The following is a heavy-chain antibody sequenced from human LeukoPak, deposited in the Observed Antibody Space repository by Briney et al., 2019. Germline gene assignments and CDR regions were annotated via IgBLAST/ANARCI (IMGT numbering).Heavy chain of an antibody. CDR1: GFTFSNAW. Sequence: PGGSLRLSCAASGFTFSNAWMSWVRQAPGKGLEWVGRIKSKTDGGTTDYAAPVKGRFTISRDDSKNTLYLQMNSLKTEDTAVYYCTTDWRELSAFDIWGQGTMVTVSS. CDR2: IKSKTDGGTT. J-gene: IGHJ3*02. V-gene: IGHV3-15*01. CDR3: TTDWRELSAFDI. D-gene: IGHD1-26*01.